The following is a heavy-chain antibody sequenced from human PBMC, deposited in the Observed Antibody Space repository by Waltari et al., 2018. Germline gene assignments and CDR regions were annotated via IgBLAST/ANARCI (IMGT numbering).Heavy chain of an antibody. CDR1: GYTFPSYG. Sequence: QVQLVQSGAEVKKPGASVKVSCKASGYTFPSYGICWVRQAPGQGLEGMGWISAYNGNTSYAQKLQGRVTMTTDTSTSTAYLELMSLRSDDTAVYYCARRAGSGWDTVLFDYWGQGTLVTVSS. J-gene: IGHJ4*02. CDR2: ISAYNGNT. D-gene: IGHD6-19*01. V-gene: IGHV1-18*01. CDR3: ARRAGSGWDTVLFDY.